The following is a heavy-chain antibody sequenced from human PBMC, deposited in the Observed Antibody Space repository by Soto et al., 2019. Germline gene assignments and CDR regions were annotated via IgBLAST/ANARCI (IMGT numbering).Heavy chain of an antibody. CDR3: ARDLEGASLVVGY. V-gene: IGHV3-11*01. J-gene: IGHJ4*02. CDR2: ISGSGTTT. D-gene: IGHD1-26*01. Sequence: QVQLVESGGGLVKPGGSLRLSCAASGFTFRDYYMNWIRQAPGKGLEWVSYISGSGTTTFQEDSVKGRFTISRENAKNSRYLQMNSLRDEDTAVYYCARDLEGASLVVGYWGQGTLVTVSS. CDR1: GFTFRDYY.